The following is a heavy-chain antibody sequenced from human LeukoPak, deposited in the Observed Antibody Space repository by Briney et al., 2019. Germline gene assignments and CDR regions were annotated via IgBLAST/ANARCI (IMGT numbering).Heavy chain of an antibody. CDR1: GFTVSSNY. CDR3: ARVSILNLGELSEAFDM. J-gene: IGHJ3*02. V-gene: IGHV3-53*04. Sequence: PGGSLRLSCAASGFTVSSNYMSWVRQAPGKGLEWVSVIYSGGSTYYADSVKGRFTISRHNSKNTLYLQMNSLRAEDTAVYFCARVSILNLGELSEAFDMWGQGTMVTVSS. CDR2: IYSGGST. D-gene: IGHD3-16*02.